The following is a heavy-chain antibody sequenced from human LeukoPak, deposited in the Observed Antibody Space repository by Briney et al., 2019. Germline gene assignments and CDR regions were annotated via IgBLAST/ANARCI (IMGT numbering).Heavy chain of an antibody. J-gene: IGHJ2*01. D-gene: IGHD3-9*01. V-gene: IGHV3-30*04. CDR2: ISYDGSNK. Sequence: GRSLRLSCAASGFTFSSYAMHWVRQAPGKGLEWVAVISYDGSNKYYADSVKGRFTISRDNSKNTLYLQMNSLRAEDTAVYFCAKLTDFWGRGTLVTVSS. CDR3: AKLTDF. CDR1: GFTFSSYA.